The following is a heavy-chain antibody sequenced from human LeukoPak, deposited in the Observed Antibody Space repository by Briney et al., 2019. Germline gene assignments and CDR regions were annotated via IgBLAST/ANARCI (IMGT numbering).Heavy chain of an antibody. V-gene: IGHV3-21*01. CDR2: ITSSSTYI. Sequence: GGSLRLSCAASGFTFSSYSMNWVRQAPGKGLEWVSSITSSSTYIYYADSVKGRFTISRDNARNSLYLQMNSLRAEDTAVYYCARSNTMVRGVYYYYYMDVWGRGTTVTISS. CDR1: GFTFSSYS. D-gene: IGHD3-10*01. J-gene: IGHJ6*03. CDR3: ARSNTMVRGVYYYYYMDV.